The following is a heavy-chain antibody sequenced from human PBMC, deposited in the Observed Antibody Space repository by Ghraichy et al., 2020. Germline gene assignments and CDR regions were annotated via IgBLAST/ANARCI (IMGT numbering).Heavy chain of an antibody. J-gene: IGHJ6*02. D-gene: IGHD5-12*01. CDR1: GFTFSSYA. V-gene: IGHV3-23*01. CDR2: ISGSGGST. CDR3: AKAVGYLLYGMDV. Sequence: LSLTCAASGFTFSSYAMSWVRQAPGKGLEWVSAISGSGGSTYYADSVKGRFTISRDNSKNTLYLQMNSLRAEDTAVYYCAKAVGYLLYGMDVWGQGTTVTVSS.